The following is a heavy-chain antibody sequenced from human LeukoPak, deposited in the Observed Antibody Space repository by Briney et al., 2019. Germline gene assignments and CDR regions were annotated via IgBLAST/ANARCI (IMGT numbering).Heavy chain of an antibody. CDR2: ISSSSSYI. CDR3: ATSRYYYDGSAYYGDAFDI. Sequence: GGSLRLSCAASGFTFSSNGMNWVRQAPGKGLEWVSSISSSSSYIYYADSVKGRFTISRDNAKNSLYLQMNSLRAEDTAVYYCATSRYYYDGSAYYGDAFDIWGQGTMVTVSS. D-gene: IGHD3-22*01. V-gene: IGHV3-21*01. CDR1: GFTFSSNG. J-gene: IGHJ3*02.